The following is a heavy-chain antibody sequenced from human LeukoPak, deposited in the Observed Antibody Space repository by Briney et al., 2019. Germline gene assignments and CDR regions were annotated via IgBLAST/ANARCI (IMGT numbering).Heavy chain of an antibody. CDR2: INHGGDT. Sequence: SETLSLTCTVSGGSISSYYWSWIRQPPGKGLEWIGEINHGGDTNYNSSLQSRVSLSVDTSRNQFSLILNSVTAADTAIYYCASNKYPVQAFDIWGQGTMVTVSS. CDR3: ASNKYPVQAFDI. CDR1: GGSISSYY. D-gene: IGHD1/OR15-1a*01. J-gene: IGHJ3*02. V-gene: IGHV4-34*01.